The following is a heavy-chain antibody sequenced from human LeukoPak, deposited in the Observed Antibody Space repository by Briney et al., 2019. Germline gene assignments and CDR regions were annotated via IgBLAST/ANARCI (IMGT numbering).Heavy chain of an antibody. D-gene: IGHD1-26*01. Sequence: HGASVKVSCKASGYTFTSYYMHWVRQAPGQGLEWMGIINPSGGSTSYAQKFQGRVTMTRDTSTSTVYMELSSLRSEDTAVYYCARPNRESWHGSYLGYYYGMDVWGQGTTVTVSS. CDR1: GYTFTSYY. J-gene: IGHJ6*02. CDR3: ARPNRESWHGSYLGYYYGMDV. CDR2: INPSGGST. V-gene: IGHV1-46*01.